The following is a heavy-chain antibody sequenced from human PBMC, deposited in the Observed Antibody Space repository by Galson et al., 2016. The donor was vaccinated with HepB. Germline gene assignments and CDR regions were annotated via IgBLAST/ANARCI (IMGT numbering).Heavy chain of an antibody. CDR1: GFTFSSYS. CDR3: ARAGHSSGWYPFNFWWFDP. V-gene: IGHV3-48*02. J-gene: IGHJ5*02. CDR2: ISSSSTI. Sequence: SLRLSCAASGFTFSSYSMHWVRQAPGKGLEWVSYISSSSTIYYADSVKGRFTISRDNAKNSLYFQMNSLRDEDTAVYYCARAGHSSGWYPFNFWWFDPWGQGTLVTVSS. D-gene: IGHD6-19*01.